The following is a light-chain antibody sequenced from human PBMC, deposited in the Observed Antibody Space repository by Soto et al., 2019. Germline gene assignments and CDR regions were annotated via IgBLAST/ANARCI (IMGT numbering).Light chain of an antibody. CDR2: GAS. Sequence: EIVLTQSPGTLSLSPGERATLSCRASQSVSSNNLAWYQQRPGQAPRVVIYGASTRATCIPDRFSGSGSGTDFTLTISRLEPEDVAVYYCQQYGRAPLTFGPGTKVDIK. J-gene: IGKJ3*01. CDR3: QQYGRAPLT. V-gene: IGKV3-20*01. CDR1: QSVSSNN.